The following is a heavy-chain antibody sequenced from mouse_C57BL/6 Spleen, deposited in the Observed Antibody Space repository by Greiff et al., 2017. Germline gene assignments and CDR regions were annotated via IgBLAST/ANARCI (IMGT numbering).Heavy chain of an antibody. CDR2: IWSGGST. D-gene: IGHD2-2*01. Sequence: QVHVKQSGPGLVQPSQSLSITCTVSGFSLTSYGVHWVRQSPGKGLEWLGVIWSGGSTDYNAAFISRLSISKDNSKSQVFFKMNSLQADDTAIYYCAISTMVTTEAMDYWGQGTSVTVSS. CDR1: GFSLTSYG. J-gene: IGHJ4*01. V-gene: IGHV2-2*01. CDR3: AISTMVTTEAMDY.